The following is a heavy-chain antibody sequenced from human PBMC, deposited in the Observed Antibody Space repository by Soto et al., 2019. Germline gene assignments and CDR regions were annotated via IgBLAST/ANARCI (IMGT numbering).Heavy chain of an antibody. Sequence: QVQLVESGGGLVKPGGSLRLSCAASGFTFSDYYMNWIRQAPGKGLEWVSYISSSETTPSYADSVKGRFTISRDNAKNSLYLQMNTLRAEDTAVYYCASEHREYQRLQAFTWGQGTTVTVSS. J-gene: IGHJ3*01. CDR1: GFTFSDYY. CDR2: ISSSETTP. CDR3: ASEHREYQRLQAFT. D-gene: IGHD2-2*01. V-gene: IGHV3-11*01.